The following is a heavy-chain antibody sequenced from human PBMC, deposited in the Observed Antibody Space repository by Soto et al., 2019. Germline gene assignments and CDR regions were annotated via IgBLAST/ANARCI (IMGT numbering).Heavy chain of an antibody. J-gene: IGHJ5*01. CDR2: VSGNNGAS. CDR3: VREQKYFRVNGNWFDS. Sequence: ASVKVSCKASGYTSADFGISWVRQAPGQGLEWMGWVSGNNGASNPAPKVQGRITMTLDTSTGVSYMALRSLRSDDTAIYYCVREQKYFRVNGNWFDSWGEGTMVTFYS. D-gene: IGHD2-2*01. CDR1: GYTSADFG. V-gene: IGHV1-18*04.